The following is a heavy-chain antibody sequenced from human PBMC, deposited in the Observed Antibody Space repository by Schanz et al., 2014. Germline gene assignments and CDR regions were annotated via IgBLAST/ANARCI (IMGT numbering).Heavy chain of an antibody. J-gene: IGHJ6*02. CDR1: GFTVSNNY. Sequence: QVQLVESGGGLVQPGGSLRLSCAASGFTVSNNYMSWVRQAPGKGLEWVAVIWYDGNNKYYADSVKGRFTISRDNSKNTLYLQMNSLRAEDTAVYYCAKDPYGMDVWGQGTTVTVSS. V-gene: IGHV3-30*02. CDR3: AKDPYGMDV. CDR2: IWYDGNNK.